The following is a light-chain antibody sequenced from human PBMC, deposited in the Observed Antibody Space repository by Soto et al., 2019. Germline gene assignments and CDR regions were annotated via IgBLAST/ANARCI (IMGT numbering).Light chain of an antibody. CDR2: EVS. CDR1: SSDVGGYNY. Sequence: QSVLTQPVFVSGSPGQSITISCTGTSSDVGGYNYVSWYQHPPGKAPKLMISEVSNRPSGVSNRFSGSKSGNTASLTISGLQAEDEADYYCSSYTSTSTRVFGTGTKVTVL. CDR3: SSYTSTSTRV. J-gene: IGLJ1*01. V-gene: IGLV2-14*01.